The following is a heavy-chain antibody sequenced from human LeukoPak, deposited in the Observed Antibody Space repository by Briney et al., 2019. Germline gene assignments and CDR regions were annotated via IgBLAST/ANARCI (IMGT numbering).Heavy chain of an antibody. Sequence: GASVKVSCKASGGTFSSYTISWVRQAPGQGLEWMGRIIPILGIANYAQKFQGRVTITADKSTSTAYMELSSLRSEDTAVYYCARKVEYCSSTRCYLDYWGQGTLVTVSS. CDR1: GGTFSSYT. D-gene: IGHD2-2*01. CDR2: IIPILGIA. CDR3: ARKVEYCSSTRCYLDY. V-gene: IGHV1-69*02. J-gene: IGHJ4*02.